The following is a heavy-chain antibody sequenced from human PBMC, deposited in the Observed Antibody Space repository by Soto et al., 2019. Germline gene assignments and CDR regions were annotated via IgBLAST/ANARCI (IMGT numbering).Heavy chain of an antibody. CDR3: ARGIAVAGSTRNDY. J-gene: IGHJ4*02. CDR2: IYYSGST. CDR1: GGSISSYY. V-gene: IGHV4-59*01. D-gene: IGHD6-19*01. Sequence: SETLSLTCTVSGGSISSYYWSWIRQPPGKGLEWIGYIYYSGSTNYNPSLKSRVTISVDTSKNQFSLKLSSVTAADTAVYYCARGIAVAGSTRNDYWGQGTLVTVSS.